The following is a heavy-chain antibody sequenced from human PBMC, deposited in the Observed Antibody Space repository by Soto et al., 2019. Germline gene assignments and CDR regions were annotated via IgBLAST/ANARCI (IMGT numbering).Heavy chain of an antibody. J-gene: IGHJ5*02. CDR2: ISWDDDK. CDR1: GFSLSTSGVG. V-gene: IGHV2-5*02. D-gene: IGHD3-22*01. Sequence: QITLKESGPTLVKPTQTLTLTCTFSGFSLSTSGVGVGWIHQPPGKALECLALISWDDDKLYSPSLKSRLTITKDTSKTQVVLTMTNLDPVDTATYYCAHSLIGYYYDSSGSNWFDTWVQGTLVTVSS. CDR3: AHSLIGYYYDSSGSNWFDT.